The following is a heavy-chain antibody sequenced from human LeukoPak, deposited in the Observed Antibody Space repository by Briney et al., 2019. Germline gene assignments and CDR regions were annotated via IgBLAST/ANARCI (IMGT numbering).Heavy chain of an antibody. J-gene: IGHJ6*02. Sequence: GGSLRLSCAASGFPFCSYGVQWVRRARGRGVEWVAVISYDGSNKYYANSVKGRFTISRDNSKNTLYLQMNSLRAEDTAVYYCAKEGTATWYYYYGMDVWGQGTMVTVSS. CDR2: ISYDGSNK. V-gene: IGHV3-30*18. D-gene: IGHD4-17*01. CDR1: GFPFCSYG. CDR3: AKEGTATWYYYYGMDV.